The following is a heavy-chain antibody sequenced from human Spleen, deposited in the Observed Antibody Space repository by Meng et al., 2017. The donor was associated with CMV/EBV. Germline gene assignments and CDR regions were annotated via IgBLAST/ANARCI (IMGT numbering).Heavy chain of an antibody. CDR1: GFSFSSYG. CDR2: IHYGTNDK. J-gene: IGHJ3*02. CDR3: AKLESPIVYEKIFDI. V-gene: IGHV3-30*02. Sequence: GESLKISCAAPGFSFSSYGMHWVRQAPGKGLEWVAFIHYGTNDKYYADSVKGRFTISRDNSKNTLYLQMYSLRAEDTAVYYCAKLESPIVYEKIFDIWGQGTMVTVSS. D-gene: IGHD2/OR15-2a*01.